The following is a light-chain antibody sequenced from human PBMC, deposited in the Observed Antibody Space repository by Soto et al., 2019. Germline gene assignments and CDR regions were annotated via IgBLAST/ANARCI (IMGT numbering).Light chain of an antibody. Sequence: ETVMTQSPLSLSVTPGEPASIYCRSSDSLLHTNGRDYLDWYVQKPGQSPQLLIYLGSQRAPGVPERFSGSGSDRQLTLMISRVEAEDVGVYYCMQALQTPQFTFGPGTRLDIK. CDR3: MQALQTPQFT. CDR2: LGS. J-gene: IGKJ3*01. V-gene: IGKV2-28*01. CDR1: DSLLHTNGRDY.